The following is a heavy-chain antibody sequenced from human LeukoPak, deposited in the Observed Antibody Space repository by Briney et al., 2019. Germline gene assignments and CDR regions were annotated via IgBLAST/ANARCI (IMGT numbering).Heavy chain of an antibody. CDR3: ARSVPDYTRFDF. J-gene: IGHJ4*02. Sequence: GSLRLSCVASGSTFSDYAMNWVRQAPGKGLEWVSTFKTYYNQVYYAESVRGRFTISTDNSKNTAYLQMNSLRVEDTALYYCARSVPDYTRFDFWGQGALVTVSS. V-gene: IGHV3-23*05. CDR2: FKTYYNQV. D-gene: IGHD4-11*01. CDR1: GSTFSDYA.